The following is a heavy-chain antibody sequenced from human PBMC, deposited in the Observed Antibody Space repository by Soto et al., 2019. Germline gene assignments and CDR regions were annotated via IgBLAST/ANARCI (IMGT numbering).Heavy chain of an antibody. V-gene: IGHV3-30-3*01. D-gene: IGHD6-13*01. J-gene: IGHJ1*01. CDR1: GFTFSSYA. CDR2: ISYDGSNK. Sequence: QVQLVESGGGVVQPGRSLRLSCAASGFTFSSYAMHWVRQAPGKGLEWVAVISYDGSNKYYADSVKGRFTISRDNSKNTLYLQMNSLRAEDTAVYYCARAQHLVRKGYFQHWGQGTLVTVSS. CDR3: ARAQHLVRKGYFQH.